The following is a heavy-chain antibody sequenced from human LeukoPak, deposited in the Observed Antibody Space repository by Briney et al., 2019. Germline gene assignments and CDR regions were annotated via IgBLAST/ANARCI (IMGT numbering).Heavy chain of an antibody. J-gene: IGHJ3*02. Sequence: GASVKVSCKASGYTFTSYDINWVRQATGQGLEWMGWMNPNSGNTGYAQKFQGRVTMTRNTSISTAYMELSSLRSEDTAVYYCARAQRPIVVVSAAPDAFDIWGQGTMVTVSS. D-gene: IGHD2-2*01. CDR2: MNPNSGNT. V-gene: IGHV1-8*01. CDR3: ARAQRPIVVVSAAPDAFDI. CDR1: GYTFTSYD.